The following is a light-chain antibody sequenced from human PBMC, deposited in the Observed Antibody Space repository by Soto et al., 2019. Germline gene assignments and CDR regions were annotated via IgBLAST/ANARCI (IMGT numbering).Light chain of an antibody. Sequence: ALTQPASVSGSPGQSITISCTGTSSDVGGYNYVSWYQQHPGKAPKLMIYDVSNRPSGVSNRFSGSKSGNTASLTISGLQAEDEADYYCSSYTSSSTLVIFGGGTKVTVL. J-gene: IGLJ2*01. V-gene: IGLV2-14*01. CDR3: SSYTSSSTLVI. CDR2: DVS. CDR1: SSDVGGYNY.